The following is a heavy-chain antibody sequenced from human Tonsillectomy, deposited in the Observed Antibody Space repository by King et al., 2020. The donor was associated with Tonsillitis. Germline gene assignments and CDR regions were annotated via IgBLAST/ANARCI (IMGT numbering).Heavy chain of an antibody. V-gene: IGHV4-34*01. D-gene: IGHD2-21*02. CDR3: ARSVTLAACDY. J-gene: IGHJ4*02. CDR2: INDRGIT. CDR1: GGSFSGYY. Sequence: VQLQQWGAGLLKPSETLSLTCAVYGGSFSGYYWSWIRQPPGKGLEWIGEINDRGITNYNPSLKSRFTLSVDTSRTQFSRKLSSVTAAETAVYYCARSVTLAACDYWGQGTLVTVSS.